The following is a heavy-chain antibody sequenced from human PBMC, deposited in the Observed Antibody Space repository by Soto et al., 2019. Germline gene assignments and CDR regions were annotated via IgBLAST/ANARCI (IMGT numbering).Heavy chain of an antibody. V-gene: IGHV1-69*13. J-gene: IGHJ4*02. Sequence: SVKVSCKASGGTFSSYAISWVRQAPGQGLEWMGGIIPIFGTANYAQKFQGRVTITADESTSTAYMELSSLRSEDTAVYYCARNYHPGYNWNDVGQDPYYWGQGTLVTVSS. D-gene: IGHD1-20*01. CDR1: GGTFSSYA. CDR2: IIPIFGTA. CDR3: ARNYHPGYNWNDVGQDPYY.